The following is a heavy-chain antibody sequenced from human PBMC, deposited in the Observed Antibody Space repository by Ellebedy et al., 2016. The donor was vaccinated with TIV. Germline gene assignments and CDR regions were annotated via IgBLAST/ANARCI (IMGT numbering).Heavy chain of an antibody. CDR1: GYTLTELS. Sequence: ASVKVSCXVSGYTLTELSMHWVRQAPGKGLEWMGGFDPEDGETIYAQKFQGRVTMTRDTSIGTAYMELSSLTSDDTAVYYCARGRPTVTNAFDIWGQGTMVTVSS. V-gene: IGHV1-24*01. J-gene: IGHJ3*02. D-gene: IGHD4-17*01. CDR2: FDPEDGET. CDR3: ARGRPTVTNAFDI.